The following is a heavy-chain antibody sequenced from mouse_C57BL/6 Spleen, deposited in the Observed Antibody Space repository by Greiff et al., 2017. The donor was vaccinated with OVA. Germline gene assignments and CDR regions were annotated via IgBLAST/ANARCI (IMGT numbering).Heavy chain of an antibody. V-gene: IGHV1-9*01. Sequence: QVQLQQSGAELMKPGASVKLSCTATGYTFTGYWIAWVKQRPGHGLEWIGEILPGSGSTNYNEKFTGTATFPADTSSNTAYMQISSLTTEDSAIYYCARTNDYGSSFPFDYWGQGTTLTVSS. CDR3: ARTNDYGSSFPFDY. D-gene: IGHD1-1*01. J-gene: IGHJ2*01. CDR1: GYTFTGYW. CDR2: ILPGSGST.